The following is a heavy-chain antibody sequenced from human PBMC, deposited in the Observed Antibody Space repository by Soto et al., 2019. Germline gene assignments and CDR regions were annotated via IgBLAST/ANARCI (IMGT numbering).Heavy chain of an antibody. CDR2: IYWDGDR. CDR1: GFSLSTGGMV. CDR3: VHSRCGGDCLQSYSSHYYYGMDI. Sequence: SGPTLVNPTQTLTLTCTFSGFSLSTGGMVLGWIGRPPGKPREWLALIYWDGDRRYSPSLMNRLTIAKDTSKNQVVLTMTNMDPVDTATYYCVHSRCGGDCLQSYSSHYYYGMDIWGQGTTLTVSS. V-gene: IGHV2-5*02. D-gene: IGHD2-21*02. J-gene: IGHJ6*02.